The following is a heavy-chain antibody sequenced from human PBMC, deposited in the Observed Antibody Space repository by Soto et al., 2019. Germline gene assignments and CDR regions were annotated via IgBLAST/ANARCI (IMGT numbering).Heavy chain of an antibody. V-gene: IGHV4-34*01. J-gene: IGHJ5*02. CDR3: ARAGGNYDFWSGYSWFDP. CDR1: GGSFSGYY. CDR2: INHSGST. D-gene: IGHD3-3*01. Sequence: PSETLSLTCAVYGGSFSGYYWSWIRQPPGKGLEWIGEINHSGSTNYNPSLKSRVTISVDTSKNQFSLKLSSVTAADTAVYYCARAGGNYDFWSGYSWFDPWGQGTLVTVSS.